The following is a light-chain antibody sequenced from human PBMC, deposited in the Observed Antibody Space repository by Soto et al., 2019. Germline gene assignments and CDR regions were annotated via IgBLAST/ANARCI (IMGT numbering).Light chain of an antibody. CDR1: SSDVGGYNY. V-gene: IGLV2-14*01. J-gene: IGLJ1*01. CDR2: EVS. Sequence: QSALTQPASVSGSPGQSITISCTGTSSDVGGYNYVSWYQQHPGKAPKVMIYEVSNRPSGVSNRFSGSKSGNTASLTISGIQAEDEADYYRSSYTSSSTLVFGTGPKVTVL. CDR3: SSYTSSSTLV.